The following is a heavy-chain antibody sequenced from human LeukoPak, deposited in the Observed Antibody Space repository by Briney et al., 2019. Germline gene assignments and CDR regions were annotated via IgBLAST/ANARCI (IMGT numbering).Heavy chain of an antibody. Sequence: GGSLRLSCAASGFTFSDHYMTWIRQAPGKGLEWVSYISSSGSNKYYADSVKGRFTISRDNAKNSLYLQMNSLRAEDTAVYYCAREAAAAGENYFDYWGQGTLVTVSS. CDR3: AREAAAAGENYFDY. D-gene: IGHD6-13*01. V-gene: IGHV3-11*04. CDR1: GFTFSDHY. CDR2: ISSSGSNK. J-gene: IGHJ4*02.